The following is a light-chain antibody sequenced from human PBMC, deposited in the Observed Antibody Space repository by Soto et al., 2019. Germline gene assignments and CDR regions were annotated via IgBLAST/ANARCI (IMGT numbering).Light chain of an antibody. CDR3: NSYAGSNNWV. CDR1: SSDVGGYSY. V-gene: IGLV2-8*01. CDR2: EVS. Sequence: QSVLTQPPSASGSPGQSVTISCTGTSSDVGGYSYVSWYQQHPGEAPKLMIYEVSKRPSGVPDRFSGSKSGNTASLTVSGLRAEDEADYYCNSYAGSNNWVFGGGTKVTVL. J-gene: IGLJ3*02.